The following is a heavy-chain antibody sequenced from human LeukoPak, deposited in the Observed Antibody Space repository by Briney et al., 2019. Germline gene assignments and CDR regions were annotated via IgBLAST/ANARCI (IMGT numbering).Heavy chain of an antibody. J-gene: IGHJ3*02. CDR3: ARDHRGIEAAEAFDI. D-gene: IGHD6-13*01. Sequence: QLGGSLRLSCTASGFTFNNFAMSWVRQAPGKGLEWVSGISGSAVSTFYADSVKGRFTISRDNSKNTLYLQMNSLRAEDTAVYYCARDHRGIEAAEAFDIWGQGTMVTVSS. CDR2: ISGSAVST. CDR1: GFTFNNFA. V-gene: IGHV3-23*01.